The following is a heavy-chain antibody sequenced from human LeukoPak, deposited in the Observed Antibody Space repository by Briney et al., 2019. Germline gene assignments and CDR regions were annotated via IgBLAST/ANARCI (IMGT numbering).Heavy chain of an antibody. CDR2: IRSDGSDK. J-gene: IGHJ4*02. V-gene: IGHV3-30*02. D-gene: IGHD3-22*01. CDR3: GKRDSSSDY. Sequence: GGSLRLSCAASGFIFSTYGMHWVRQAPGKGLEWVAFIRSDGSDKSYAGSVQDRFIISRDNSKNTLHLQMNNLRAEDTAIYYCGKRDSSSDYWGQGALVTVSS. CDR1: GFIFSTYG.